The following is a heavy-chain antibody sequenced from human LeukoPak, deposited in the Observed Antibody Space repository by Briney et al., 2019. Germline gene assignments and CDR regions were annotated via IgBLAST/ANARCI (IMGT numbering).Heavy chain of an antibody. CDR2: INPSGGST. J-gene: IGHJ6*03. V-gene: IGHV1-46*01. D-gene: IGHD4-17*01. Sequence: ASVKVSCKASGYTFTSYYMHWVRQAPGQGLEWMGIINPSGGSTSYAQKFQGRVTMTRDTSTSTVYMELSSLRSEDTAVYYCARDRGYDYGDYPDYYYMDVWGKGTTVTVSS. CDR3: ARDRGYDYGDYPDYYYMDV. CDR1: GYTFTSYY.